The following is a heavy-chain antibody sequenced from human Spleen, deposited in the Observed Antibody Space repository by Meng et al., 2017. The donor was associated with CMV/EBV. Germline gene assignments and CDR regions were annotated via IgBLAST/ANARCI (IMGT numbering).Heavy chain of an antibody. J-gene: IGHJ5*02. CDR1: GLNFEDYG. CDR2: IRSKTYGATT. CDR3: TSTPSQTGVAPVVFATPAPTHWFGP. Sequence: GGSLRPSCRASGLNFEDYGLSWVLQAPGKGLEWVGYIRSKTYGATTQYAASVRGRFTITRDDSNSVAYLQMNNLQTEDTAVYYCTSTPSQTGVAPVVFATPAPTHWFGPWGQGTLVTVSS. V-gene: IGHV3-49*04. D-gene: IGHD2-15*01.